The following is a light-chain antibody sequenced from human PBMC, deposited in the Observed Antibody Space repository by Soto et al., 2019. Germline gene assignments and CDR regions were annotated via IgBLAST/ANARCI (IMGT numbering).Light chain of an antibody. CDR2: DAS. V-gene: IGKV1-33*01. Sequence: DIQMTPSPSSLSASVGDRVTITCQASQAINNYLNWYQQKPGKPPKLLIYDASNLEAGVPSRFSGGGSGTDFTFSITSLQPEDVATYYCQQYESLPPLFGPGTTVQIK. J-gene: IGKJ3*01. CDR3: QQYESLPPL. CDR1: QAINNY.